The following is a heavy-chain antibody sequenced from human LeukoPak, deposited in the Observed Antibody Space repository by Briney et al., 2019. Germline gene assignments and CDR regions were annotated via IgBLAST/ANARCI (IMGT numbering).Heavy chain of an antibody. CDR1: GGSISSGDYY. Sequence: SETLSLTCTVSGGSISSGDYYWSWIRQPPGKGLEWIGYIYYSGSTYCNPSLKSRVTISVDTSKNQFSLKLSSMTAADTAVYYCASQCSSTSCYTGDVGYYFDYWGQGTLVTVSS. V-gene: IGHV4-30-4*08. D-gene: IGHD2-2*02. J-gene: IGHJ4*02. CDR2: IYYSGST. CDR3: ASQCSSTSCYTGDVGYYFDY.